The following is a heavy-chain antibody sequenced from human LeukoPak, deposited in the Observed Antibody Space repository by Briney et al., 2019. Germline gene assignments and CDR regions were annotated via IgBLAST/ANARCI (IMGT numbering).Heavy chain of an antibody. CDR1: GGSISSSSYY. CDR3: ARANYDFWSGSYYFDY. CDR2: IYYSGST. Sequence: KPSETLSLTCSVSGGSISSSSYYWGWVRQPPGKGLEWIGAIYYSGSTYYNPSLKSRVTISVDTSKNQFSLKVRSVTAADTAVYYCARANYDFWSGSYYFDYWGQGTLVTVSS. D-gene: IGHD3-3*01. J-gene: IGHJ4*02. V-gene: IGHV4-39*07.